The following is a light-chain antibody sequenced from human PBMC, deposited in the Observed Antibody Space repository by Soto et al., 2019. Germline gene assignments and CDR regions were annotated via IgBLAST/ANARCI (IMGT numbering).Light chain of an antibody. J-gene: IGLJ3*02. CDR3: QAYDNSLRGWV. CDR1: TSNIGAGYD. Sequence: QSVLTQPPSVSGAPGQRVTISCTGRTSNIGAGYDVHWYQQLPGTAPKLLIYGNNNRPSGVPDRFSGSKSGTSASLAIIGLQTEDEADYYCQAYDNSLRGWVFGGGTKLTVL. CDR2: GNN. V-gene: IGLV1-40*01.